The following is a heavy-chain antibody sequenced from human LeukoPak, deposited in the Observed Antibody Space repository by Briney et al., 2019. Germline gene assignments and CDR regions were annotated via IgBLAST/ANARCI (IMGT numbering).Heavy chain of an antibody. J-gene: IGHJ3*02. CDR3: ARRRLFYGDYAQTGQSLAYAFDI. CDR2: IYYSGST. CDR1: GGSISSYY. Sequence: SETLSLTCTVSGGSISSYYWSWIRQPPGKGLEWIGYIYYSGSTNYNPSLKSRVTISVDTSKNQFSLKLSSVTAADTAVYYCARRRLFYGDYAQTGQSLAYAFDIWGQGTMVTVSS. D-gene: IGHD4-17*01. V-gene: IGHV4-59*08.